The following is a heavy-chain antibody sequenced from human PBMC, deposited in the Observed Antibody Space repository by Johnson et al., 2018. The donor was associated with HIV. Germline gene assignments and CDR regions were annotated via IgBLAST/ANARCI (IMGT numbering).Heavy chain of an antibody. J-gene: IGHJ3*02. CDR1: GFTFSDYY. Sequence: VQLVESGGGLVQPGGSLRLSCVVSGFTFSDYYMDWVRQAPGKGLEWVGRTTDKLNSYTTKYAASVKGRFTISRDDSKKSLYLQINSLRAEDTAVYYCAREYYYDSSGTPVFDIWGQGTMVTVSS. CDR3: AREYYYDSSGTPVFDI. CDR2: TTDKLNSYTT. V-gene: IGHV3-72*01. D-gene: IGHD3-22*01.